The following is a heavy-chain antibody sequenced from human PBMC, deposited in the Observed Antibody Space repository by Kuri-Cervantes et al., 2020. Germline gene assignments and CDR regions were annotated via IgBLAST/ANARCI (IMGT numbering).Heavy chain of an antibody. CDR1: GYSISSSNW. D-gene: IGHD1-1*01. Sequence: SQTLSLTCAVSGYSISSSNWWGWIQQPPGKGLEWIGEINHSGSTNYNPSLKSRVTISVDTSKNQFSLKVSSVTAADTAVYYCARGSLERAYWGQGTLVTVSS. V-gene: IGHV4-28*01. J-gene: IGHJ4*02. CDR2: INHSGST. CDR3: ARGSLERAY.